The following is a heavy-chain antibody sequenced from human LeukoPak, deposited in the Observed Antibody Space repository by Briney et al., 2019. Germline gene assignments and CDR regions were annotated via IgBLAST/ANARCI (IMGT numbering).Heavy chain of an antibody. CDR1: GYSISRGYY. Sequence: SETLSLTCTVSGYSISRGYYWGWIRQPPGKGLEWIGSIYHSGSTYYNPSLKSRVTISADTSKNQFSLKLSSVTAADTAVYYCAREAHYYGSGPGDYWGQGTLVTVSS. J-gene: IGHJ4*02. CDR2: IYHSGST. D-gene: IGHD3-10*01. V-gene: IGHV4-38-2*02. CDR3: AREAHYYGSGPGDY.